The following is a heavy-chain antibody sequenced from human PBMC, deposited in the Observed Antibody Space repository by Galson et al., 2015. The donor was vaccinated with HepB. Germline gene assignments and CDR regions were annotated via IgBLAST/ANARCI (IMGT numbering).Heavy chain of an antibody. D-gene: IGHD5-18*01. CDR2: MNPNSGNT. CDR1: GYPFTSYD. V-gene: IGHV1-8*01. J-gene: IGHJ6*02. CDR3: ARGIQLWFLNYYYYGMDV. Sequence: SVKVSCKASGYPFTSYDINWVRQATGHGLEWMGWMNPNSGNTGYAQKFQGRVTMTRNTSISTAYMELSSLRSEDTAVYYCARGIQLWFLNYYYYGMDVWGQGTTVTVSS.